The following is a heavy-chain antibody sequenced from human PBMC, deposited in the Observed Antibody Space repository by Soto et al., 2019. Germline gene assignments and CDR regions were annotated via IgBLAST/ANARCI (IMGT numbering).Heavy chain of an antibody. CDR2: IRSKANSYAT. D-gene: IGHD3-3*01. Sequence: EVQLVESGGGLVQPGGSLKLSCAASGFTFSGSAMHWVRQASGKGLEWVGRIRSKANSYATAYAASVKGRFTISRDDSKNAAYLQMNSLKSEDTAVDYCTIAFEPKKIFGVVQDWGQGTLVTVSS. CDR3: TIAFEPKKIFGVVQD. J-gene: IGHJ1*01. CDR1: GFTFSGSA. V-gene: IGHV3-73*02.